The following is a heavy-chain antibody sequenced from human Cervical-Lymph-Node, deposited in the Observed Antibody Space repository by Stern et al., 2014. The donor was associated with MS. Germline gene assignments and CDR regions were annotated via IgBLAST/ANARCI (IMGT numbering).Heavy chain of an antibody. CDR1: GGSISSGDYY. CDR2: NYYSGST. J-gene: IGHJ4*02. Sequence: QLQLQESGPGLVKPSQTLSLTCNVSGGSISSGDYYWIWIRQPPGKGLEWIGYNYYSGSTYYNPSLKSRVTISVDTSKSQFSLKLSSVTAADTAVYYCAREGPRTGTLVYWGQGTLVTVSS. CDR3: AREGPRTGTLVY. D-gene: IGHD3/OR15-3a*01. V-gene: IGHV4-30-4*01.